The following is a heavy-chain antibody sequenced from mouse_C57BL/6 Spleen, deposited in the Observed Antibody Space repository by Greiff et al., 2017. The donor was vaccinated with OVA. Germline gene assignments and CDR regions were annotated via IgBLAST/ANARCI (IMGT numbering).Heavy chain of an antibody. V-gene: IGHV1-5*01. CDR3: TGGYYGSSYYFGY. CDR1: GYTFTSYW. D-gene: IGHD1-1*01. J-gene: IGHJ2*01. Sequence: VQLQQSGTVLVRPGASVKMSCKTSGYTFTSYWMHWVKQRPGQGLEWIGAIYPGNSDTSYNQKFKGKAKLTAVTSASTAYMELSSLTNEDSAVYYCTGGYYGSSYYFGYWGQGTTLAVSS. CDR2: IYPGNSDT.